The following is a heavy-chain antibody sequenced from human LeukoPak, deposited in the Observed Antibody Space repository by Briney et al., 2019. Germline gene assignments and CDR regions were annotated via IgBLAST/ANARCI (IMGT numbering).Heavy chain of an antibody. V-gene: IGHV1-18*01. CDR3: ARDSGWVSGSYYRKFDY. CDR1: GYTFTSYG. Sequence: ASVKVSCKASGYTFTSYGISWVRQAPGQGLEWMGWISAYNDNTNYAQKLQGRVTMTTDTSTSTAYMELRSLRSDDTAVYYCARDSGWVSGSYYRKFDYWGQGTLVTVSS. CDR2: ISAYNDNT. J-gene: IGHJ4*02. D-gene: IGHD1-26*01.